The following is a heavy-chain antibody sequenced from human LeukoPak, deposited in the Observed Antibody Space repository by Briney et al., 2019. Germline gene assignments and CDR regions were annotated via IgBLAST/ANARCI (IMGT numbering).Heavy chain of an antibody. CDR1: GFTVNNNY. J-gene: IGHJ3*02. CDR2: TYSGGYT. V-gene: IGHV3-53*01. Sequence: GGSLRLSCAASGFTVNNNYMSWVRQAPGRGLEWVSVTYSGGYTYYAGSVKGRFTISRDNSKNTLYLQMNSLRAEDTAVYYCARVSSGSYSGAFDIWGQGTMVTVSS. D-gene: IGHD1-26*01. CDR3: ARVSSGSYSGAFDI.